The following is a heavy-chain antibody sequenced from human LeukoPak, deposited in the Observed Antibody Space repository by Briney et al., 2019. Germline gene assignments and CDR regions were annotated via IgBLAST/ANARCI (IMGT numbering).Heavy chain of an antibody. CDR2: ISAYNGNT. V-gene: IGHV1-18*01. Sequence: ASVEVSCKASGYTFTSYGISWVRQAPGQGLEWMGWISAYNGNTNYAQKLQGRVTMTTDTSTSTAYMELRSLRSDDTAVYYCARDGLSITMVRGVIRDFDYWGQGNLVTVSS. D-gene: IGHD3-10*01. CDR1: GYTFTSYG. J-gene: IGHJ4*02. CDR3: ARDGLSITMVRGVIRDFDY.